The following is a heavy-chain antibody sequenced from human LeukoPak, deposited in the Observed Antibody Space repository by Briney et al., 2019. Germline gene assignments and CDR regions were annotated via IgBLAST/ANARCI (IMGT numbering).Heavy chain of an antibody. CDR1: GYRFPNFW. D-gene: IGHD6-19*01. CDR2: IDPSDSFI. Sequence: GESLRISRQDSGYRFPNFWLTWVRQLPGKGLEWMGRIDPSDSFINYNPSFQGHVTISADKSSNTAYLQWSSLKASDTAVYYCARQPPRGYNSAWFDSWGQGTLVTVSS. CDR3: ARQPPRGYNSAWFDS. J-gene: IGHJ5*01. V-gene: IGHV5-10-1*01.